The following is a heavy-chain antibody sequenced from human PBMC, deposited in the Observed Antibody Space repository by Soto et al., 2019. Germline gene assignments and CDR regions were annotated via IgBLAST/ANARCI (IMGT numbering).Heavy chain of an antibody. V-gene: IGHV3-9*01. CDR1: GFTFDDYA. CDR2: ISWNSGSI. J-gene: IGHJ4*02. D-gene: IGHD4-17*01. CDR3: AKPHPFDYGDYVGSGYFDY. Sequence: EVQLVESGGGLVQPGRSLRLSCAASGFTFDDYAMHWVRQAPGKGLEWVSGISWNSGSIGYADSVKGRFTISRDNAKNSLYLQMNSLRAEDTALYYCAKPHPFDYGDYVGSGYFDYWGQGTLVTVSS.